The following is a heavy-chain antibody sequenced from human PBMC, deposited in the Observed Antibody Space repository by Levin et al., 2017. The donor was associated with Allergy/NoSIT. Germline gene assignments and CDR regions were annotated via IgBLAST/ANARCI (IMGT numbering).Heavy chain of an antibody. CDR3: ARVKAVATFDY. CDR2: IYYSGST. Sequence: MTSETLSLTCTVSGGSISSYYWSWIRQPPGKGLEWIGYIYYSGSTNYNPSLKSRVTISVDTSKNQFSLKLSSVTAADTAVYYCARVKAVATFDYWGQGTLVTVSS. J-gene: IGHJ4*02. D-gene: IGHD5-12*01. CDR1: GGSISSYY. V-gene: IGHV4-59*01.